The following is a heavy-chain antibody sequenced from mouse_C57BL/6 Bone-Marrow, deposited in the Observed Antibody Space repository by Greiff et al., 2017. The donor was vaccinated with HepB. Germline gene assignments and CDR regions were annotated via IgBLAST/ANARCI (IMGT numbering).Heavy chain of an antibody. Sequence: QVQLQQSGPELVKPGASVKISCKASGYAFSSSWMNWVKQRPGKGLEWIGRIYPGDGDTNYNGKFKGKATLTADKSSSTAYMQLSSLTAEDSAVYFCARGGTYWGQGTTLTVSS. J-gene: IGHJ2*01. CDR2: IYPGDGDT. CDR3: ARGGTY. D-gene: IGHD3-3*01. V-gene: IGHV1-82*01. CDR1: GYAFSSSW.